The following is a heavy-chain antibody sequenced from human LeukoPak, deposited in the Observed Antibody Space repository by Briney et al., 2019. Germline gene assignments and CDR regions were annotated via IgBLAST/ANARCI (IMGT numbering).Heavy chain of an antibody. CDR3: ARTVPYGDRRYFDY. J-gene: IGHJ4*02. D-gene: IGHD4-17*01. CDR1: GYSISSGYY. CDR2: IYHSGST. V-gene: IGHV4-38-2*01. Sequence: SETLSLTGAVSGYSISSGYYWGWIRQPPGKGLEWIGSIYHSGSTYYNPSLKSRVTISVDTCKNQFSLKLSSVTAADTAVYYCARTVPYGDRRYFDYWGQGTLVTVSS.